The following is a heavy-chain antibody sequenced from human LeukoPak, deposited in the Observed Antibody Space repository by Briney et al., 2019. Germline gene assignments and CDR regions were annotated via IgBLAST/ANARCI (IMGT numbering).Heavy chain of an antibody. CDR3: ARFGYVAAVDV. V-gene: IGHV3-7*01. CDR1: GFSFSAYW. Sequence: GGSLRLSCAASGFSFSAYWMTWVRQAPGTGLEWVANINPAGSETYYVDPVKGRFGISRDNAKNLDYLQMNSLRAEDTAVYHCARFGYVAAVDVWGQGTPVTVSS. CDR2: INPAGSET. J-gene: IGHJ4*02. D-gene: IGHD2-15*01.